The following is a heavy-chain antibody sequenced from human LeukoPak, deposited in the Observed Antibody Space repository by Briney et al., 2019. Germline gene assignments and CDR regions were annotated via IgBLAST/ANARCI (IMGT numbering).Heavy chain of an antibody. CDR2: MNVNSGNT. V-gene: IGHV1-8*01. CDR1: GYTFTSYD. D-gene: IGHD1-14*01. CDR3: ARGRGSRSFDY. J-gene: IGHJ4*02. Sequence: ASVKVSCKASGYTFTSYDINWVRQATGQGLEWMGWMNVNSGNTGYSQKFQGRVTMTRSTSISTAYMELSSLRSDDTAVYYCARGRGSRSFDYWGQGTLVTVSS.